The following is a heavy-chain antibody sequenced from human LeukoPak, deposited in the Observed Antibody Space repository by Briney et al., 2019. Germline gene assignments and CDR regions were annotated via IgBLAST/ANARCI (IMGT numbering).Heavy chain of an antibody. CDR2: ISTSGSTI. D-gene: IGHD6-13*01. V-gene: IGHV3-48*03. CDR3: ARYASAWYAVDY. CDR1: GFAVSSKY. J-gene: IGHJ4*02. Sequence: GGSLRLSCAASGFAVSSKYTNWVRQAPGKGLEWVSYISTSGSTIYYADSVKGRFTVSRDNAKNSLYLQMNSLRADDTAVYYCARYASAWYAVDYWGQGTLVTVSS.